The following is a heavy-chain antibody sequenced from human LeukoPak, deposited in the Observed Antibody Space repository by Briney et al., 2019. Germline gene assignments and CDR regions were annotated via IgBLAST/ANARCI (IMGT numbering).Heavy chain of an antibody. V-gene: IGHV4-39*01. CDR2: IYYSGST. D-gene: IGHD3-3*01. CDR1: GGSISSSSYY. Sequence: SETLSLTCTVSGGSISSSSYYWGWIRQPPGKGLEWIGSIYYSGSTYYNPSLKSRVTISVDTSKNQFSLKLSSVTAADTAVYYCARLLGYRYYDFWSGYSDGWGQGTLVTVSS. J-gene: IGHJ4*02. CDR3: ARLLGYRYYDFWSGYSDG.